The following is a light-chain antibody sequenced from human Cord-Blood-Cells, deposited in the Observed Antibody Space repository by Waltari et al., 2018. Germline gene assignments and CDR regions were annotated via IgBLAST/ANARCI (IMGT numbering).Light chain of an antibody. V-gene: IGLV2-14*01. CDR2: DVS. CDR1: SSDVGGYNY. Sequence: QSALTQPASVSGSPGQSITISCTGTSSDVGGYNYVSWYQQHPDKAPKLMIYDVSKRPAGVSNRFSGSKSGTTASLTISGLQAEDEADYYCSSYTSSSTWVFGGGTKLTVL. CDR3: SSYTSSSTWV. J-gene: IGLJ3*02.